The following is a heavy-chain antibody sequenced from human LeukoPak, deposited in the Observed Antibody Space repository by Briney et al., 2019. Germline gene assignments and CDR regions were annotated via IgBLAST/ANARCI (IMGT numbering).Heavy chain of an antibody. Sequence: GGSLRLSCAASGFTFSNYWMGWVRQAPGKGLEWVANIKQDGSEMYYVDSVKGRFTISRDTAKDSLYLQMNSLRAEDTAVYYCARGRGHSGYDLYDYWGQGTLVTVSS. V-gene: IGHV3-7*01. CDR3: ARGRGHSGYDLYDY. CDR2: IKQDGSEM. CDR1: GFTFSNYW. D-gene: IGHD5-12*01. J-gene: IGHJ4*02.